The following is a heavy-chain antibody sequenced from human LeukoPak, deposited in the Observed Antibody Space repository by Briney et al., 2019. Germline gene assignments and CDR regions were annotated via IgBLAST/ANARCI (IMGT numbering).Heavy chain of an antibody. V-gene: IGHV1-2*04. CDR1: GYTFTGYY. D-gene: IGHD5-18*01. CDR2: INPNSGGT. Sequence: ASVKVSCKASGYTFTGYYMHWVRQAPGQGLEWMGWINPNSGGTNYAQKFQGWVTMTRDTSISTAYMELSRLRSDDTAVYYCARDRHGYSYAMYYFDYWGQGTLVTVSS. J-gene: IGHJ4*02. CDR3: ARDRHGYSYAMYYFDY.